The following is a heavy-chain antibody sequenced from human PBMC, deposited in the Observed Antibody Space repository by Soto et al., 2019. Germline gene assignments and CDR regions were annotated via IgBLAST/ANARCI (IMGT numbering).Heavy chain of an antibody. CDR3: ARNVSGNYAPLGYYYMDV. J-gene: IGHJ6*03. CDR2: IYPGDSDT. V-gene: IGHV5-51*01. CDR1: GYSFTSYW. D-gene: IGHD4-4*01. Sequence: GESLKISCKGSGYSFTSYWIGWVRQMPGKGLEWMGIIYPGDSDTRYSPSFQGQVTISADKSISTAYLQWSSLKASDTAMYYCARNVSGNYAPLGYYYMDVWGKGTTVTVSS.